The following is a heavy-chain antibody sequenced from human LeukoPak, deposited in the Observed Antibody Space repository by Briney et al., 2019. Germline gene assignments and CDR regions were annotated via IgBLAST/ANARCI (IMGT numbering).Heavy chain of an antibody. V-gene: IGHV4-59*01. D-gene: IGHD3-10*01. J-gene: IGHJ5*02. CDR1: GGSISSFY. Sequence: SETLSLTCTVSGGSISSFYWSWIRQPPGKGLEWIGYIYYKGNTNYSPSLTSRVTISLDTSKNRFSLKLSSLTAADTAVYYCARSYSSGSYYSPFDPWGQGTLVTVSS. CDR3: ARSYSSGSYYSPFDP. CDR2: IYYKGNT.